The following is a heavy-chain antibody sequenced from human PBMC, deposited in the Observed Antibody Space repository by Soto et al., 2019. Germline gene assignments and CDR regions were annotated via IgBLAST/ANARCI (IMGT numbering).Heavy chain of an antibody. CDR3: ARDKAYKDYDSNCHYHHFDS. D-gene: IGHD3-22*01. V-gene: IGHV4-30-4*01. J-gene: IGHJ5*01. Sequence: PSETLSLTCAVSVDSINTDYYWRWIRQPPGKGLEWIGHIYYTGGTFYSPSLKSRLALSVDTSKNQFSLRLSSVPAADTDVYSCARDKAYKDYDSNCHYHHFDSWGQGALVTVSS. CDR1: VDSINTDYY. CDR2: IYYTGGT.